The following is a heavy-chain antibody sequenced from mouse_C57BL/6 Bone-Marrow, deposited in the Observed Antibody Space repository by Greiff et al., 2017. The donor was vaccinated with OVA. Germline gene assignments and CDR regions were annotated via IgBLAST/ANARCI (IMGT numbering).Heavy chain of an antibody. Sequence: VQLQQPGAELVKPGASVKLSCKASGYTFTSYWMHWVKQRPRQGLEWIGMIHPNSGSTNYNEKFKSKATLHVDKSSSTAYMQLSSLTSADSAVYYCARWLLLRWYFDVWGTGTTVTVSS. CDR3: ARWLLLRWYFDV. V-gene: IGHV1-64*01. CDR2: IHPNSGST. CDR1: GYTFTSYW. J-gene: IGHJ1*03. D-gene: IGHD1-1*01.